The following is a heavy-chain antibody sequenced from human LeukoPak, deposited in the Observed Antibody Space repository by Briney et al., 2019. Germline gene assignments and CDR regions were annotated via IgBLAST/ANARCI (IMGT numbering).Heavy chain of an antibody. CDR2: ISSGGSTI. D-gene: IGHD2-2*02. CDR1: GFTFSDYY. J-gene: IGHJ6*03. V-gene: IGHV3-11*01. CDR3: ARGVPASISVGYYMDV. Sequence: GGSLRLSCAASGFTFSDYYMSWIRQAPGKGLEWVSYISSGGSTIYYADSVKGRFTTSRDNARNSLYLQMNSLRAEDTAVYYCARGVPASISVGYYMDVWGKGTTVTVSS.